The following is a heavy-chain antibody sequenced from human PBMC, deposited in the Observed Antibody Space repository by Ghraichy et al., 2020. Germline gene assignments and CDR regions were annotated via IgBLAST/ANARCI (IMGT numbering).Heavy chain of an antibody. Sequence: GESLRLSCAASGFTFSSYGMHWVRQAPGKGLEWVAIIWYDGTKKYYGDSVKGRFTISRDNSKNTLFLQMDSLRAEDTAVYYCAREGAHAKGVDYWGQGTLVTVSS. D-gene: IGHD3-16*01. J-gene: IGHJ4*02. CDR3: AREGAHAKGVDY. V-gene: IGHV3-33*01. CDR1: GFTFSSYG. CDR2: IWYDGTKK.